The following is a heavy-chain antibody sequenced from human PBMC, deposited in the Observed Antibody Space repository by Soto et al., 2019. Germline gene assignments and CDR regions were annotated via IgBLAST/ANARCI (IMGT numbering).Heavy chain of an antibody. V-gene: IGHV1-2*06. CDR3: AIYGVGRATGFDY. D-gene: IGHD1-26*01. J-gene: IGHJ4*02. CDR1: GYTFTDYY. Sequence: QVHLVQSGAEVKTPGASIKVSCKTSGYTFTDYYINWVRQAPGQGLEWLGRAIPNSGYRNYPQKFKARLTMTWDTSVTTAYMELGGLTFDDTAIYYCAIYGVGRATGFDYWGPGTMVTVSS. CDR2: AIPNSGYR.